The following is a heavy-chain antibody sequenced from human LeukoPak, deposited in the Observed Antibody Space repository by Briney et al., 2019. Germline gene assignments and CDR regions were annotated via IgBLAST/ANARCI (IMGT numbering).Heavy chain of an antibody. V-gene: IGHV3-7*03. CDR1: GVTFSSSW. CDR3: ARDSSIAVRLFDY. D-gene: IGHD6-6*01. CDR2: IKEDGSEK. Sequence: GGSLTLSCVASGVTFSSSWMSWVRQAPGKGLEWVANIKEDGSEKYYVDSVKGRFTISRDNAKNSLYLQMNSLRAEDTAVYYCARDSSIAVRLFDYWGQGTLVTVSS. J-gene: IGHJ4*02.